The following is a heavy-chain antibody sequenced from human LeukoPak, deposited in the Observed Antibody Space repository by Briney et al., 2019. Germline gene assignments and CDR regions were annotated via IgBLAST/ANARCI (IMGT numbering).Heavy chain of an antibody. V-gene: IGHV4-4*07. D-gene: IGHD5-12*01. CDR1: GGSISSYY. CDR3: ARDLPDIVATDADAFDI. Sequence: SETLSLTCTVSGGSISSYYWSWIRQPAGKGLEWIGRIYTSGSTNYNPSLKSRVTISVDKSKNQSSLKLSSVTAADTAAYYCARDLPDIVATDADAFDIWGQGTMVTVSS. J-gene: IGHJ3*02. CDR2: IYTSGST.